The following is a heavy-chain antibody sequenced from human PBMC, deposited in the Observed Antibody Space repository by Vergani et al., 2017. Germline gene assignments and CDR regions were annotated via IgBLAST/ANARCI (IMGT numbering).Heavy chain of an antibody. CDR2: IIPIFGTA. J-gene: IGHJ3*02. CDR3: ASLLGGDYYDSSGYYSGAFDI. CDR1: GGTFSSYA. D-gene: IGHD3-22*01. V-gene: IGHV1-69*18. Sequence: QVQLVQSGAEVKKPGSSVKVSCKASGGTFSSYAISWVRQAPGQGLEWMGRIIPIFGTANYAQKFPGRVPITADESTSTAYMELSSLRSEDTAVYYCASLLGGDYYDSSGYYSGAFDIWGQGTMVTVSS.